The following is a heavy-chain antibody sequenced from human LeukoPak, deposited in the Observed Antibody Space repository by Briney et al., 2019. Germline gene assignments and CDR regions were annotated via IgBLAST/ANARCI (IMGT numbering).Heavy chain of an antibody. D-gene: IGHD6-13*01. J-gene: IGHJ4*02. V-gene: IGHV3-48*01. CDR3: VQRFMILPAAGIDY. CDR2: ISSSSTI. Sequence: GGSLRLSCAASGFTFSSYSMNWVRQAPGKGLEWVSYISSSSTIYYADSVKGRFTISRDNAKNSLYLQMNSLRAEDTAVYYCVQRFMILPAAGIDYWGQGTLVAVSS. CDR1: GFTFSSYS.